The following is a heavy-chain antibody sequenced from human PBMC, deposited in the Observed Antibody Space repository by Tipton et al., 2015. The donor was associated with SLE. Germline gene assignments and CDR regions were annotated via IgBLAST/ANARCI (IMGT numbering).Heavy chain of an antibody. V-gene: IGHV4-61*02. J-gene: IGHJ4*02. Sequence: GLVKPSETLSLTCTVSGGSISSSSYYWSWIRQPAGKGLEWIGHIYTSGSTNYNPSLKSRVTISVDTSKNQFSLKLSSVTAADTAVYYCARGFQCWGQGTLVTVSS. CDR2: IYTSGST. CDR1: GGSISSSSYY. D-gene: IGHD6-19*01. CDR3: ARGFQC.